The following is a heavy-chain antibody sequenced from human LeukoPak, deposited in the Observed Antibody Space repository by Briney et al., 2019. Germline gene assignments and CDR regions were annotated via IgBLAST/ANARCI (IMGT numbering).Heavy chain of an antibody. Sequence: ASVTVSCKASGYTFTGYYMHWVRQAPGQGLEWMGWINPNSGGTNYAQKFQGRVTMTRDTSISTAYMELSRLRSDDTAVYYCARDRTTFGGEHAFYIWGQGTMVTVSS. V-gene: IGHV1-2*02. CDR3: ARDRTTFGGEHAFYI. J-gene: IGHJ3*02. D-gene: IGHD3-3*01. CDR2: INPNSGGT. CDR1: GYTFTGYY.